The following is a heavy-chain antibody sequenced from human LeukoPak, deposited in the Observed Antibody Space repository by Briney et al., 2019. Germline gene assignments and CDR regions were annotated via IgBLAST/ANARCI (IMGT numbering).Heavy chain of an antibody. CDR3: ARLLWFGELSGFDY. J-gene: IGHJ4*02. Sequence: GGSLRLSCAASGFTFSSYWMSWVRQAPGKGLEWVANIKQDGSEKYYLDSVKGRFTISRDNAKNSLYLQMNSLRAEDTAVYYCARLLWFGELSGFDYWSQGTLVTVSS. V-gene: IGHV3-7*05. CDR2: IKQDGSEK. D-gene: IGHD3-10*01. CDR1: GFTFSSYW.